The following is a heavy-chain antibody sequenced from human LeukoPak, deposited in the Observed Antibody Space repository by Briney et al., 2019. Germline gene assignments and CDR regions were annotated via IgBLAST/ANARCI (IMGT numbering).Heavy chain of an antibody. CDR1: GGSISSSSYY. V-gene: IGHV4-39*07. D-gene: IGHD1-26*01. CDR2: IYYSGST. J-gene: IGHJ3*02. CDR3: AREGRWEPHAFDI. Sequence: KPSETLSLTFTVSGGSISSSSYYWGWIRQPPGKGLEWIGSIYYSGSTYYNPSLKSRVTISVDTSKNQFSLKLSSVTAADTAVYYCAREGRWEPHAFDIWGQGTMVTVSS.